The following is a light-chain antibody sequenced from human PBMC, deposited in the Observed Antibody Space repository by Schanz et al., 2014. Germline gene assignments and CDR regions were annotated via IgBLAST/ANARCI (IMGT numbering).Light chain of an antibody. J-gene: IGLJ3*02. Sequence: QSVLTQPPSASGTPGQRVTISCSGSSSNIGANTVIWYQQLPGTAPKLLIHSTNQRPSGVPDRFSGSKSGPSASLAIIGLQSEDEADYYCATWDDGLTARVFGGGTKLTVL. CDR3: ATWDDGLTARV. V-gene: IGLV1-44*01. CDR2: STN. CDR1: SSNIGANT.